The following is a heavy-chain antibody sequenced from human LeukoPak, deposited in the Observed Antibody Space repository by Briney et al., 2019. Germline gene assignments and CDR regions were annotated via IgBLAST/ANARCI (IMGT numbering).Heavy chain of an antibody. CDR1: GGSISSYY. D-gene: IGHD3-22*01. V-gene: IGHV4-59*01. CDR2: IYYSGST. J-gene: IGHJ4*02. CDR3: ARVKYYCDSSGYNRNYFDY. Sequence: SETLSLTCTVSGGSISSYYWSRIRQPPGKGLEWIGYIYYSGSTNYNPSLKSRVTISVDTSKNQFSLKLSSVTAADTAVYYCARVKYYCDSSGYNRNYFDYWGQGTLVTVSS.